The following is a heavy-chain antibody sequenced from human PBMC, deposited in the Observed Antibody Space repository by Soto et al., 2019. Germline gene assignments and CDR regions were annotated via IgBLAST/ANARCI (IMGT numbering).Heavy chain of an antibody. Sequence: SVKVSCKASGGTFSSYAISWVRQAPGQGLEWMGVIIPIYGTASYEQNFQGRVTITADESTSTAYMELSSLRPEDTAVYYCARVVRGVGVVNFFGWFDPWGQGTLVTVSS. CDR2: IIPIYGTA. CDR1: GGTFSSYA. CDR3: ARVVRGVGVVNFFGWFDP. V-gene: IGHV1-69*13. J-gene: IGHJ5*02. D-gene: IGHD3-3*01.